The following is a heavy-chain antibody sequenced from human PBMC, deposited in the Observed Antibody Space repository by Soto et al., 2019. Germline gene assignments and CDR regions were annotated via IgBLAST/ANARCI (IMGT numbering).Heavy chain of an antibody. CDR1: GFTFSDYY. CDR3: AREVSGSYSTFDS. D-gene: IGHD6-19*01. V-gene: IGHV3-11*01. CDR2: ITSNGRAM. Sequence: GGSRRLSCAASGFTFSDYYMSWIRQAPGKGLEWISYITSNGRAMSYADSVKGRFTISRDNAANSLYLQMNSLRVEDTAFYYCAREVSGSYSTFDSWGQGILVTVSS. J-gene: IGHJ4*02.